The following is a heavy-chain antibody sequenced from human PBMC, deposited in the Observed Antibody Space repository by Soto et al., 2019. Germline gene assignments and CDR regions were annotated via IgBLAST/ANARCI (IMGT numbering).Heavy chain of an antibody. CDR3: ARARGNYIDY. J-gene: IGHJ4*01. CDR2: ISSSSSTI. CDR1: GFTFSSYN. D-gene: IGHD1-26*01. Sequence: EVQLVESGGGLVQPGGSLRLSCAASGFTFSSYNMNWVRQAPGKGLEWVSYISSSSSTIYADSVKGRFTISRDNAKNSLYLQMNSLRDEDTAVYYCARARGNYIDYWGHGTLVTVSS. V-gene: IGHV3-48*02.